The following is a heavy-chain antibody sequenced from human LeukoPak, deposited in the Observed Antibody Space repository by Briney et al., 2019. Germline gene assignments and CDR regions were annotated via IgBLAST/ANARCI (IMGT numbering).Heavy chain of an antibody. D-gene: IGHD6-6*01. J-gene: IGHJ4*02. V-gene: IGHV5-51*01. CDR3: ARVPYSISSMDY. CDR1: GYTFSNYW. CDR2: IYPGDPDT. Sequence: GEPLKTSCKSSGYTFSNYWIGWVRQMPGKGLEWMGIIYPGDPDTRYSPSFEGQVSISADKSISTAYLQWSSLKASDTAMYYCARVPYSISSMDYWGQGTLVAVSS.